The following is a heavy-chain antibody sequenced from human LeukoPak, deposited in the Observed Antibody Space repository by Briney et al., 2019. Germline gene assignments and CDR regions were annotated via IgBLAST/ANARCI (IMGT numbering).Heavy chain of an antibody. CDR3: ARDPGVLLYNWFDP. V-gene: IGHV3-48*03. CDR1: AFTSSSYE. Sequence: PGGSLRLSCADSAFTSSSYEMNWDRQAPGQGPAGVSYISSSSSTIYYADSVKGRFTISRDNAKNSLYLQMNSLRAEDTAVYYCARDPGVLLYNWFDPWGQGTLVTVSS. CDR2: ISSSSSTI. D-gene: IGHD3-10*01. J-gene: IGHJ5*02.